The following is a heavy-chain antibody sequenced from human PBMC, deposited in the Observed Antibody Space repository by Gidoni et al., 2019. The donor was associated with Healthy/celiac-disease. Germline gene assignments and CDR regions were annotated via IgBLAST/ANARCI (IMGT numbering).Heavy chain of an antibody. CDR2: ISGSGGST. V-gene: IGHV3-23*01. J-gene: IGHJ4*02. CDR3: AKWRLHDYGDYGYYFDY. Sequence: EVQLLESGGGLVQPGGSLRLSCAASGFTFSSYAMSWVRQAPGKGLEWVSAISGSGGSTYYADSVKGRFTISRDNSKNTLYLQMNSLRAEDTAVYYCAKWRLHDYGDYGYYFDYWGQGTLVTVSS. D-gene: IGHD4-17*01. CDR1: GFTFSSYA.